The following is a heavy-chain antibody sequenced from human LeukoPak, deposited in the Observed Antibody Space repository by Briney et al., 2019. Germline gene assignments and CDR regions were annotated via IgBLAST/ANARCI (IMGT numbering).Heavy chain of an antibody. Sequence: PGGSLRLSCAASGFTFSSYSMNWVRQAPGKGLEWVSYISSSSSTIYYADSVKGRFTISRDNAKNSLYLQMNSLRAEDTAVYYCARGGSGDYFDYWGREPWSPSPQ. J-gene: IGHJ4*02. CDR2: ISSSSSTI. D-gene: IGHD6-19*01. V-gene: IGHV3-48*04. CDR3: ARGGSGDYFDY. CDR1: GFTFSSYS.